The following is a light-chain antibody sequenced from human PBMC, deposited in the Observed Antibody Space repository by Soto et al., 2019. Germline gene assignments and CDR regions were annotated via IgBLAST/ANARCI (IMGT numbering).Light chain of an antibody. CDR1: SSDVVGYNY. J-gene: IGLJ1*01. CDR2: DVS. Sequence: QSALTQPASVSGSPGQSITISCTGTSSDVVGYNYVSWYQHHPGKATKLIIFDVSNRPSGVSNPFSGSKSGNTASLTISALQPEDEADYYCSSYTTSNTRQIVFGTGTKVTVL. CDR3: SSYTTSNTRQIV. V-gene: IGLV2-14*03.